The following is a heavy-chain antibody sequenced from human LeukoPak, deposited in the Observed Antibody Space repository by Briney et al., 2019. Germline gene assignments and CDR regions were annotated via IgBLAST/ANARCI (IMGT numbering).Heavy chain of an antibody. CDR3: ASVFRQQLDTHPSSDY. Sequence: GGSLRLSCAASGFTFRGYAMSWVRQAPGKGLEWVSSISSSSSYIYYADSVKGRFTISRDNAKNSLYLQMHSLRAEDTAVYYCASVFRQQLDTHPSSDYWGQGTLVTVSS. J-gene: IGHJ4*02. CDR1: GFTFRGYA. CDR2: ISSSSSYI. D-gene: IGHD6-13*01. V-gene: IGHV3-21*01.